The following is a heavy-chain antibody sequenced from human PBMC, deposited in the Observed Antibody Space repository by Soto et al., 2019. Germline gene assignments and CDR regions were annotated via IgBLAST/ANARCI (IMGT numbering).Heavy chain of an antibody. V-gene: IGHV3-30*18. Sequence: GGSLRLSCAASGFTFSDYGMHWVRQAPGKGLEWVAVISYHGSNKYYADSVKGRFTISRDNSKNTLYLQMNSLRPEDTAVFYCAKAGRDSDIFTGYSSFDPWGQRTLVTVSS. CDR2: ISYHGSNK. CDR3: AKAGRDSDIFTGYSSFDP. D-gene: IGHD3-9*01. CDR1: GFTFSDYG. J-gene: IGHJ5*02.